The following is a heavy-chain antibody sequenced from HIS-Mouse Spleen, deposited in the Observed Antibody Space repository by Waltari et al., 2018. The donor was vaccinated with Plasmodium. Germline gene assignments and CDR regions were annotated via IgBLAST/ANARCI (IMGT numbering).Heavy chain of an antibody. CDR2: SSGSGGSI. CDR1: GFTFSSYA. V-gene: IGHV3-23*01. CDR3: AKSSKGTGDLWDY. J-gene: IGHJ4*02. D-gene: IGHD7-27*01. Sequence: VQLLDSGGGLVQPGGSLRLSCAASGFTFSSYAMSWARQAPGRGLEWGSVSSGSGGSIYYADSVKGRFTISRDNSKNTLYLQMNSLRAEDTAVYYCAKSSKGTGDLWDYWGQGTLVTVSS.